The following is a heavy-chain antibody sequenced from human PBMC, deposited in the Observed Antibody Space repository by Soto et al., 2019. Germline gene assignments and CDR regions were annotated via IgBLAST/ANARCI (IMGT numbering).Heavy chain of an antibody. CDR3: ARGSTDGGWYFDL. CDR2: IGTAGDT. CDR1: GFTFSSYD. V-gene: IGHV3-13*01. D-gene: IGHD4-17*01. J-gene: IGHJ2*01. Sequence: EVQLVESGGGLEQPGGSLRLSCAASGFTFSSYDMHWVRQATGKGLEWVSAIGTAGDTYYPGSVKGRFTISTENAKNSLYLQKNSLRAGDTAVYYCARGSTDGGWYFDLWGRGTLVTVSS.